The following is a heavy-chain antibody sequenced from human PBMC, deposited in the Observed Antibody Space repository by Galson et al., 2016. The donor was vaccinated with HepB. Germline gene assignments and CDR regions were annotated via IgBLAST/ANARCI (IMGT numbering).Heavy chain of an antibody. V-gene: IGHV4-30-2*01. CDR2: IYHSGST. CDR1: GVSISSGGYS. CDR3: ARGSYYFDY. Sequence: TLSLTCAVSGVSISSGGYSWSWIRQPPGKGLDWIGYIYHSGSTYYNPSLKSRVTISLDRSQNQFSLKLNSVTAADTAVYYCARGSYYFDYWDQGTLVTVSS. J-gene: IGHJ4*02.